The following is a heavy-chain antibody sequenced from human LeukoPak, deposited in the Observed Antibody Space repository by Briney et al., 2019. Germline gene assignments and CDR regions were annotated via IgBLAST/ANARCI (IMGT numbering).Heavy chain of an antibody. CDR1: GFTFSDYY. CDR3: ASLSSGGNY. D-gene: IGHD6-19*01. CDR2: INSDGTST. Sequence: PGGSLRLSCAASGFTFSDYYMSWIRQAPGRGLVWVSRINSDGTSTTYADSVKGRFTISRDNAKDTLYLQMNSLRAEDTAVYYCASLSSGGNYWGQGTLVTVSS. V-gene: IGHV3-74*01. J-gene: IGHJ4*02.